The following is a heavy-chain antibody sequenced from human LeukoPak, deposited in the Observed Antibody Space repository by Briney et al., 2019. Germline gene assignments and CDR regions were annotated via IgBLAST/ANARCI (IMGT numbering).Heavy chain of an antibody. CDR2: ISYDGSNK. V-gene: IGHV3-30*18. CDR1: GFTFSSYG. J-gene: IGHJ4*02. Sequence: GRSLRLSCAASGFTFSSYGMHWVRQAPSKGLEWVAVISYDGSNKYYAESVKGRFTISRDNSKNTLYLQMNSLRAEDTAVYYCAKAQDGDYVDYWGQGTLVTVSS. CDR3: AKAQDGDYVDY. D-gene: IGHD4-17*01.